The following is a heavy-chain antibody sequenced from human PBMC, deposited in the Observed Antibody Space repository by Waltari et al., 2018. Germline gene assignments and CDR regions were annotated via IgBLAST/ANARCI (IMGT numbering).Heavy chain of an antibody. J-gene: IGHJ4*02. CDR3: ARDRGRGLYLDS. CDR2: VRGDGRT. CDR1: GDSMRNPYC. Sequence: QLQESGPGLVKPSGTLSLPCGVSGDSMRNPYCWSWVRQPPGKGLEWIGQVRGDGRTNYNPSFASRVTVSLDTYNNQFSLMVTSATAADTAVYYCARDRGRGLYLDSWGPGTLVTVSP. V-gene: IGHV4-4*02. D-gene: IGHD2-15*01.